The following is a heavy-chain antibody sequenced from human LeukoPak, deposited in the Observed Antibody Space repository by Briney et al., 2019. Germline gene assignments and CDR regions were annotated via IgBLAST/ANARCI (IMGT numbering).Heavy chain of an antibody. J-gene: IGHJ4*02. CDR3: ARAPALIAATGY. D-gene: IGHD2-15*01. V-gene: IGHV3-30-3*01. CDR2: ISYDGSNE. CDR1: GFTFSSYA. Sequence: QSGGSLRLSCAASGFTFSSYAMHWVRQAPGKGLEWVAVISYDGSNEYYADSVKGRFTISRDNSKNTLYLQMNSLRAEDTAVYYCARAPALIAATGYWGQGTLVTVSS.